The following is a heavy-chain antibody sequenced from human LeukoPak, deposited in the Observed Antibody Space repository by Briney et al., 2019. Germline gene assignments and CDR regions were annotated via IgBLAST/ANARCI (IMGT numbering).Heavy chain of an antibody. CDR2: INPNSGGT. CDR1: GYTFTGSY. J-gene: IGHJ4*02. CDR3: ARADSSYFFDY. D-gene: IGHD3-22*01. Sequence: ASVKVSCKASGYTFTGSYIHWVRQAPGQGLEWMGWINPNSGGTYYARKFQGRVTVTRDTSISTASMELSRLTSDDTAVYYCARADSSYFFDYWGQGTLVTVS. V-gene: IGHV1-2*02.